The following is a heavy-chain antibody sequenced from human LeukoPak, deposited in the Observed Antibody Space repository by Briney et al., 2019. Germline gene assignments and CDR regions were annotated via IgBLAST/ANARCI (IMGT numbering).Heavy chain of an antibody. Sequence: SETLSLTCAVYGGSFSGYYWSWIRQPPGKGLEWIGEINHSGSTNYNPSLKSRVTISVDTSKNQFSLKLSSVTAADTAVYYCARGKGRITIFGVVTGGAWFDPWGQGTLVTVSS. CDR2: INHSGST. J-gene: IGHJ5*02. CDR1: GGSFSGYY. CDR3: ARGKGRITIFGVVTGGAWFDP. D-gene: IGHD3-3*01. V-gene: IGHV4-34*01.